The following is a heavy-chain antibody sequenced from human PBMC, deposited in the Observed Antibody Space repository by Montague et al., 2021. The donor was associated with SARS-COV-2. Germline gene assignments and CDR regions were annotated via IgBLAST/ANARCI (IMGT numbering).Heavy chain of an antibody. CDR2: IHHTGII. Sequence: SETLSLTCAVSGASVSSINWWSWVRQPPGRGLERIAGIHHTGIINFNPSLRSRSLISLDSSKNQFSLTLNSVTAADTAVYYCARSSGSSYPGLFDSWGQGTLVTVSS. CDR3: ARSSGSSYPGLFDS. V-gene: IGHV4-4*02. D-gene: IGHD1-26*01. CDR1: GASVSSINW. J-gene: IGHJ4*02.